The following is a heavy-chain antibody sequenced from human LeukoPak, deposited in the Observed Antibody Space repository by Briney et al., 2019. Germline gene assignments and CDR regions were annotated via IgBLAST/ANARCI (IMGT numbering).Heavy chain of an antibody. Sequence: PGGSLRLSCAASGFIFNNFAMSWVRQAPGKGLEWVSGISGSGTSPYYADSVKGWFTISRDNSKNTVYLQMNSLRVEDTAVYYCAKSLRYSSGCHHFDYWGQGTLVTVSS. CDR3: AKSLRYSSGCHHFDY. CDR1: GFIFNNFA. V-gene: IGHV3-23*01. J-gene: IGHJ4*02. D-gene: IGHD6-19*01. CDR2: ISGSGTSP.